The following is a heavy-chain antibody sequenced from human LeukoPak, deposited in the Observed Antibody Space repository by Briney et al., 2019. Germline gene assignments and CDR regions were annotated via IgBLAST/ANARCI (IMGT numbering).Heavy chain of an antibody. CDR1: GGTFSSYA. V-gene: IGHV1-69*05. CDR2: IIPIFGTA. CDR3: ATGIRCSSTSCSIYDY. D-gene: IGHD2-2*01. Sequence: ASVKVSCKASGGTFSSYAISWVRQAPGQGLEWMGRIIPIFGTANYAQKFQGSVTITTDESTSTAYMELSSLRSEDTAVYYCATGIRCSSTSCSIYDYWGQGTQVTVSS. J-gene: IGHJ4*02.